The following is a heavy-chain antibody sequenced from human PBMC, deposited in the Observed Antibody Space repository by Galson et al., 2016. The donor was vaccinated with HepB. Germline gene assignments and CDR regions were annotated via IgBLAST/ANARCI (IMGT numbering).Heavy chain of an antibody. Sequence: SLRLSCAASGFTFSGYAMSCVRQAPGKGLECVSSISGTVGTTYYADSVKGRFTISRDNSKNTLYLQMNSLRADDTAVYYCAKTLLGGMDVWGQGTTVTVSS. CDR1: GFTFSGYA. J-gene: IGHJ6*02. V-gene: IGHV3-23*01. D-gene: IGHD2-21*01. CDR3: AKTLLGGMDV. CDR2: ISGTVGTT.